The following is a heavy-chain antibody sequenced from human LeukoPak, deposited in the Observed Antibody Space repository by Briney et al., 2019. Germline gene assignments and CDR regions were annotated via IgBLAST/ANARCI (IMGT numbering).Heavy chain of an antibody. Sequence: ASVKVSCKASGYTFTGYYMHWVRQAPGQGLEWMGWINPNSGGTNYAQKFQGRVTVTRDTSISTAYMELSSLRSEDTAVYYCARERHSSSWYRKPLGYWGQGTLVTVSS. D-gene: IGHD6-13*01. V-gene: IGHV1-2*02. CDR3: ARERHSSSWYRKPLGY. CDR2: INPNSGGT. J-gene: IGHJ4*02. CDR1: GYTFTGYY.